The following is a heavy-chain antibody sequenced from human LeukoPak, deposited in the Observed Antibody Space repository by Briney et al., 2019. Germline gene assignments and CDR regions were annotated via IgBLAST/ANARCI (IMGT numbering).Heavy chain of an antibody. Sequence: GGSLRLSCAASGFTFSSYAMHWVRQAPGKGLEWVAVISYDGSNKYYADPVKGRFTISRDNSKNTLYLQMNSLRAEDTAVYYCARDSVAGDAFDIWGQGTMVTVSS. J-gene: IGHJ3*02. CDR1: GFTFSSYA. CDR3: ARDSVAGDAFDI. V-gene: IGHV3-30-3*01. D-gene: IGHD6-19*01. CDR2: ISYDGSNK.